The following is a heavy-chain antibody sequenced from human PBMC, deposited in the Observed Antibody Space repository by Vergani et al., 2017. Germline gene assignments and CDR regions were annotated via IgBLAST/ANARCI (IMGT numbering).Heavy chain of an antibody. CDR3: ARGTRGGYGSGXYGY. CDR2: INHSGST. Sequence: QVQLQQWGAGLLKPSETLSLTCAVYGGSFSGYYWSWIRQPPGKGLEWIGEINHSGSTNYNPSLKSRVTISVDTSKNQFSLKLSSVTAADTAVYYCARGTRGGYGSGXYGYWGQGTLVTVSS. J-gene: IGHJ4*02. CDR1: GGSFSGYY. V-gene: IGHV4-34*01. D-gene: IGHD3-10*01.